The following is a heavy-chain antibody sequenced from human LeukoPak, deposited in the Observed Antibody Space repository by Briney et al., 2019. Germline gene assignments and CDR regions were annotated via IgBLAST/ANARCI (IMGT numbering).Heavy chain of an antibody. Sequence: KPSETLSLTCAVYGGSFSGYYWSWIRQPPGKGLEWIGEINHSGSTNYNPSLKSRVTISVDTSKNQFSLKLSSVTAADTAVYYCARDLKKITIFGVVIRNWFDPWGQGTLVTVSS. D-gene: IGHD3-3*01. CDR1: GGSFSGYY. CDR2: INHSGST. V-gene: IGHV4-34*01. CDR3: ARDLKKITIFGVVIRNWFDP. J-gene: IGHJ5*02.